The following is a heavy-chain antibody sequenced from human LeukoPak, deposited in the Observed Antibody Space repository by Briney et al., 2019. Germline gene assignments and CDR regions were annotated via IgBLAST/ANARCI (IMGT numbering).Heavy chain of an antibody. J-gene: IGHJ6*02. CDR2: ISYDGSNK. D-gene: IGHD4-11*01. Sequence: GGSLRLSCAASGFTFSSYAMHWVRQAPGKGLEWVAVISYDGSNKYYADSVKGRFTISRDNSKNTLYLQMNSLRAEDTAVYYCARVTQREKRFLNYGDYYYYGMDVWGQGTTVTVSS. V-gene: IGHV3-30-3*01. CDR1: GFTFSSYA. CDR3: ARVTQREKRFLNYGDYYYYGMDV.